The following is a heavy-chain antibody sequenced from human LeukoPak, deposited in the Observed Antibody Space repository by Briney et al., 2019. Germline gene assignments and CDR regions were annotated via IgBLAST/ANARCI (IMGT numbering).Heavy chain of an antibody. CDR2: ISSSTTYI. V-gene: IGHV3-11*05. CDR1: GFTFSDYY. D-gene: IGHD4-17*01. J-gene: IGHJ5*02. Sequence: GGSLRVSCAASGFTFSDYYMSWIRQAPGKGLEWLSFISSSTTYINYADSVKGRFTISRDNAKNSLYLQMDSLRAEDTAIYYCARESRDYGDYVRGAFDPWGQGTLVTVSS. CDR3: ARESRDYGDYVRGAFDP.